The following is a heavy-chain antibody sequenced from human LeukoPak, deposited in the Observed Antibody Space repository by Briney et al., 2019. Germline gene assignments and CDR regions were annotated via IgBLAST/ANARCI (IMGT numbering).Heavy chain of an antibody. D-gene: IGHD6-6*01. Sequence: PGGSLRLSCAASGFTFSSYAMSWVRQAPGKGLEWVSAISGSGGSTYYADSVKGRFTISRDNSKNTLYLQMNSLRAEDTAVYYCAKDLFSSSSYSYNWFDPWGQGTLVTVSS. CDR2: ISGSGGST. V-gene: IGHV3-23*01. CDR1: GFTFSSYA. J-gene: IGHJ5*02. CDR3: AKDLFSSSSYSYNWFDP.